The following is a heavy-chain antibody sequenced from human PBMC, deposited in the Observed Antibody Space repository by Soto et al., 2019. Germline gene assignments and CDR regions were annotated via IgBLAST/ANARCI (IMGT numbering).Heavy chain of an antibody. Sequence: QVQLVESGGGVVQPGRSLRLSCAASGFTFSSYGMHWVRQAPGKGLEWVAVISYDGSNKYYADSVKGRFTISRDNSKNTLYLQMNSLRAEDTAVYYCAKDQYSNYYGHFDYWGQGTLVTVSS. CDR2: ISYDGSNK. J-gene: IGHJ4*02. CDR3: AKDQYSNYYGHFDY. CDR1: GFTFSSYG. V-gene: IGHV3-30*18. D-gene: IGHD3-10*01.